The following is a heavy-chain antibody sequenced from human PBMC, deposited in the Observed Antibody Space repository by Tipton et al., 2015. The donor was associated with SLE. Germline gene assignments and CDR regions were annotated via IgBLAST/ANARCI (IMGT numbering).Heavy chain of an antibody. V-gene: IGHV5-51*06. CDR2: IYPGDSTT. CDR1: GYNFITYW. CDR3: ARRSLHFDL. D-gene: IGHD5/OR15-5a*01. J-gene: IGHJ2*01. Sequence: QLVQSGAEVKKPGESLKISCQATGYNFITYWLGWVRQMPGKGLEWMGIIYPGDSTTRYSPSFQGQVTISADKSVSTIYLQWSSLEASDTAIYYCARRSLHFDLWGRGTLVTVSS.